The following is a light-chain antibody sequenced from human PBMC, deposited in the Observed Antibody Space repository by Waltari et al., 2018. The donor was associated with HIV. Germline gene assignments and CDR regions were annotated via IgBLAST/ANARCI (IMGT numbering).Light chain of an antibody. CDR2: RDN. J-gene: IGLJ3*02. CDR1: TSNVGSNV. Sequence: QSVLTQPPSASGTPGQRVTISRSGTTSNVGSNVVSWYQQLPGTAPKLLIYRDNRRPSGVPDRFSGSKSGASASLAISGLRSEDEGDYYCAAWDASLSAWVFGGGTKLTVL. CDR3: AAWDASLSAWV. V-gene: IGLV1-47*01.